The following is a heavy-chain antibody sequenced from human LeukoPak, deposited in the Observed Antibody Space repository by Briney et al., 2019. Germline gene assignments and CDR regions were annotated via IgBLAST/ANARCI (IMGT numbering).Heavy chain of an antibody. CDR1: GYSFTNHA. CDR3: ARRSMVQHMDV. Sequence: ASVKVSCNASGYSFTNHAINWVRQAPGQGLEYMGWIDTNTGNPSYAQAFTGRIVFSLDTSVSTAYLEIRSLKAEDSAVYFCARRSMVQHMDVWGKGTTVIVSS. J-gene: IGHJ6*03. D-gene: IGHD3-10*01. CDR2: IDTNTGNP. V-gene: IGHV7-4-1*02.